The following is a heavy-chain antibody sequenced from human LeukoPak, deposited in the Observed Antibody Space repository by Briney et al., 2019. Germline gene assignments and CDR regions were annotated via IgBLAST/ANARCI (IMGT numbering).Heavy chain of an antibody. J-gene: IGHJ4*02. CDR2: ISYDGSNK. V-gene: IGHV3-30*04. CDR3: ARDTGGSYIVSESCFDY. D-gene: IGHD1-26*01. Sequence: PGKSLRLSCAASGFTFSSYAMHWVRQAPGKGLEWVAVISYDGSNKYYADSVKGRFTISRDNSKNTLYLQMNSLRAEDTAVYYCARDTGGSYIVSESCFDYWGQGTLVTVSS. CDR1: GFTFSSYA.